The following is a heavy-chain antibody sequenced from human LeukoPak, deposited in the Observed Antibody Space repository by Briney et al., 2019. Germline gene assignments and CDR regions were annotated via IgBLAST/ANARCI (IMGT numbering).Heavy chain of an antibody. CDR1: GFTFSDYY. CDR3: ARDRGNLLLHAFDI. V-gene: IGHV3-11*01. Sequence: PGGSLRLSCAASGFTFSDYYMSWIRQAPGKGLEWVSYISSSGSTIYYADSVKGRFTISRDNAKNSLYLQMNSLRAEDTAVYYCARDRGNLLLHAFDIWGQGTMVTVSS. CDR2: ISSSGSTI. D-gene: IGHD2-15*01. J-gene: IGHJ3*02.